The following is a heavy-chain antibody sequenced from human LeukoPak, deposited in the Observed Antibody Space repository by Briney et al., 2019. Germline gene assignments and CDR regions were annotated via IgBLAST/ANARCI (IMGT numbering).Heavy chain of an antibody. D-gene: IGHD1-1*01. CDR3: ARGRGYRSKRCLDY. CDR2: INHSGSN. CDR1: GGSFSDYY. Sequence: PSETLSLTCAVYGGSFSDYYWSWIRQPPGKGLEWIGKINHSGSNEYNPSLKSRVTLAEDTSENQFSLKLSSVTAADTAVYYCARGRGYRSKRCLDYWGQGTLVTVSS. V-gene: IGHV4-34*01. J-gene: IGHJ4*02.